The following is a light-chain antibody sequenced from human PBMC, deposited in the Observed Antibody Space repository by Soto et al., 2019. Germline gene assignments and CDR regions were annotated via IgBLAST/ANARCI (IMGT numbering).Light chain of an antibody. Sequence: EIVLTQSPGTLSLSPGERATLSCRAGQSVSSSYLAWYQQKPGQAPRLLIYGASSRATGIPDRFSGSGSGTDFTLTISRLEPEDFAVYYCQQYGSSPGTFGQGTKV. CDR1: QSVSSSY. CDR2: GAS. V-gene: IGKV3-20*01. J-gene: IGKJ1*01. CDR3: QQYGSSPGT.